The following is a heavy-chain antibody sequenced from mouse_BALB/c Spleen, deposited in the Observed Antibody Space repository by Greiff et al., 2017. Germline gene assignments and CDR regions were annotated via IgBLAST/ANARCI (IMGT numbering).Heavy chain of an antibody. V-gene: IGHV5-12-2*01. D-gene: IGHD2-14*01. CDR1: GFTFSSYT. J-gene: IGHJ2*01. CDR2: ISNGGGST. Sequence: EVHLVESGGGLVQPGGSLKLSCAASGFTFSSYTMSWVRQTPEKRLEWVAYISNGGGSTYYPDTVKGRFTISRDNAKNTLYLQMSSLKSEDTAMYYCARHGDRYDALDYWGQGTTLTVSS. CDR3: ARHGDRYDALDY.